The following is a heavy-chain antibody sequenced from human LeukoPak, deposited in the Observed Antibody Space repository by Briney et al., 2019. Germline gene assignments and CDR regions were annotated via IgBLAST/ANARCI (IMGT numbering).Heavy chain of an antibody. J-gene: IGHJ4*02. V-gene: IGHV3-7*03. CDR1: GFTFSNYW. CDR3: AKDEYYYDSSGYY. Sequence: GSLRLSCAASGFTFSNYWMSWVRQAPGKGLEWVANINQDGSDKYYADSVKGRFTISRDNSKNSLYLQMNSLRTEDTALYYCAKDEYYYDSSGYYWGQGTLVTVSS. D-gene: IGHD3-22*01. CDR2: INQDGSDK.